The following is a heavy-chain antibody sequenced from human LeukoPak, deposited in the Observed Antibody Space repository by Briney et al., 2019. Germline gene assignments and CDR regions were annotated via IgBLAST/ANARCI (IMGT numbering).Heavy chain of an antibody. J-gene: IGHJ4*02. V-gene: IGHV4-34*01. Sequence: PSETLSLTCAVYGGSFSGYYWSWIRQPPGKGLEWIGEINHSGSTNYNPSLKSRVTISVDTSKNQFPLKLSSVTAADTAVYYCAGPYGDYSDYWGQGTLVTVSS. D-gene: IGHD4-17*01. CDR1: GGSFSGYY. CDR2: INHSGST. CDR3: AGPYGDYSDY.